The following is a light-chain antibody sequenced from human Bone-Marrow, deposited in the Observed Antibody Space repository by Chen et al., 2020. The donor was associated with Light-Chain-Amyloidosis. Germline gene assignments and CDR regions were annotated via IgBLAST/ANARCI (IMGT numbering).Light chain of an antibody. Sequence: YELTQPPSVSLSPGQTARITCSGDDLPTKYAYWYQQKPGQAPVLVIHRDTERPSGISERFAGSSSGTTATLTISGVQAEDEADYHCQSADSSGTYEVIFGGGTKLTVL. J-gene: IGLJ2*01. CDR1: DLPTKY. CDR3: QSADSSGTYEVI. V-gene: IGLV3-25*03. CDR2: RDT.